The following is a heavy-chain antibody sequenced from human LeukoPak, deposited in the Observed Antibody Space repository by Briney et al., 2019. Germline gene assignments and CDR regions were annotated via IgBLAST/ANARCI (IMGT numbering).Heavy chain of an antibody. V-gene: IGHV3-48*01. CDR3: ARNPTTGYSSGGYYYYYYMDV. CDR2: ISSSSSTI. J-gene: IGHJ6*03. D-gene: IGHD6-19*01. CDR1: GFTFSSYS. Sequence: HPGGSLRLSCAASGFTFSSYSMNWVRQAPGKGLEWVSYISSSSSTIYYADSVKGRFTISRDNAKNSLYLQMNSLRAEDTAVYYCARNPTTGYSSGGYYYYYYMDVWGKGTTVTVSS.